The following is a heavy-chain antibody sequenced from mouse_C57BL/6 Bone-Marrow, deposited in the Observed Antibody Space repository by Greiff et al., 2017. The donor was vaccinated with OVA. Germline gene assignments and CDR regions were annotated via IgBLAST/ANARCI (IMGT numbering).Heavy chain of an antibody. D-gene: IGHD1-1*01. CDR1: GYTFTSYG. Sequence: VQLQQPGAELVKPGASVKMSCKASGYTFTSYGISWVKQRTGQGLEWIGEIYPRSGNTYYNEKFKGKATLTADKSSSTAYMELRSLTSEDSAVYFCARIGLYYYGSVAYWGQGTLVTVSA. J-gene: IGHJ3*01. CDR2: IYPRSGNT. V-gene: IGHV1-81*01. CDR3: ARIGLYYYGSVAY.